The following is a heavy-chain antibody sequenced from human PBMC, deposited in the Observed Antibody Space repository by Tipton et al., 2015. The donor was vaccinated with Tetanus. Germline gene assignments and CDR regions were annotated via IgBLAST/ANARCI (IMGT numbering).Heavy chain of an antibody. D-gene: IGHD5/OR15-5a*01. CDR3: ARNVYTVTHDAFDI. V-gene: IGHV4-30-4*01. Sequence: TLSLTCTVSGDSVSTGNFYWSWIRQPPGKGLEWIAFIHHSGLAFSKPSLKSRVSISIDTSQNQFSLRLTSVTAADTAVYFCARNVYTVTHDAFDIWGHGTLVNVSS. CDR2: IHHSGLA. CDR1: GDSVSTGNFY. J-gene: IGHJ3*02.